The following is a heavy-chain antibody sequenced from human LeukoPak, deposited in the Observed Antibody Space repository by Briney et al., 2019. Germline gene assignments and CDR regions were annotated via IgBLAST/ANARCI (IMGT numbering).Heavy chain of an antibody. CDR1: GGSISSGGYS. Sequence: PSETLSLTCTVSGGSISSGGYSWSWIRQHPGKGLEWIGYIYYSGSTYYNPSLKSRVTISVDTSKNQFSLKLSSVTAADTAVYYCARDHGYCSSTSCYTVDLWGRGTLVTVSS. CDR2: IYYSGST. D-gene: IGHD2-2*02. V-gene: IGHV4-31*03. J-gene: IGHJ2*01. CDR3: ARDHGYCSSTSCYTVDL.